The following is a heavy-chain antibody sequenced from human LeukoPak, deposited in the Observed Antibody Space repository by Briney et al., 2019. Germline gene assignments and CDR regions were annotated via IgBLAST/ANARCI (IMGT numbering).Heavy chain of an antibody. CDR3: ARETTMVRGVIKRARFDY. CDR1: GYTFTGYY. J-gene: IGHJ4*02. CDR2: INPNSGGT. V-gene: IGHV1-2*06. Sequence: ASVKVSCKASGYTFTGYYMHWVRQAPGQGLEWMGRINPNSGGTNYAQKFQGRVTMTRDTSISTVYMELSRLRSDATAVYYCARETTMVRGVIKRARFDYWGQGNLVTVSS. D-gene: IGHD3-10*01.